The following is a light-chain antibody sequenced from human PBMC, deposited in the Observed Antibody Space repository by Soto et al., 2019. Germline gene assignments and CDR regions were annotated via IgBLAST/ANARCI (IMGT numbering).Light chain of an antibody. V-gene: IGKV1-27*01. CDR2: GAS. J-gene: IGKJ1*01. CDR1: EDISNY. Sequence: DIQMTQSPSSLSASVGDRVTITCRASEDISNYLAWYQQKPGKVPKLLIYGASTLQSEVPSRFSGSGSGTDFTLTSSSLQAEDITTYDCQNYNRAPWTLGQGTKVESK. CDR3: QNYNRAPWT.